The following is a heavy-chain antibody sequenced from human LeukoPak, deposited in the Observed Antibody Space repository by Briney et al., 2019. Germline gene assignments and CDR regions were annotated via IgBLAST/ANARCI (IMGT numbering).Heavy chain of an antibody. CDR3: AKELQKYYYYGMDV. V-gene: IGHV3-30*18. Sequence: PGGSLRLSCAASGFTFSSYAMSWVRQAPGKGLEWVAVISYDGSNKYYADSVKGRFTISRDNSKNTLYLQMNSLRAEDTAVYYCAKELQKYYYYGMDVWGQGTTVTVSS. J-gene: IGHJ6*02. CDR2: ISYDGSNK. CDR1: GFTFSSYA.